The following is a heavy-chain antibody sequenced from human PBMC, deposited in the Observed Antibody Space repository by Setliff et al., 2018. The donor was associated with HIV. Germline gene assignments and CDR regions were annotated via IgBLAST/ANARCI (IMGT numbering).Heavy chain of an antibody. CDR3: TSPLPGDYYFDF. CDR1: EFTFSNAW. J-gene: IGHJ4*02. Sequence: NPGGSLRLSCVASEFTFSNAWMSWVRQAPGKGLEWVGRIKSKSDGGTTDYAAPVKGRFTISRDDSKNTLYLQMNSLKTEDTAMYYCTSPLPGDYYFDFWGQGTLVTVSS. CDR2: IKSKSDGGTT. D-gene: IGHD3-10*01. V-gene: IGHV3-15*01.